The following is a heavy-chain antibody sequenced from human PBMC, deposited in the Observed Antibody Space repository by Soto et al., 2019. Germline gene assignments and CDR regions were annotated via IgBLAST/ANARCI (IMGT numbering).Heavy chain of an antibody. Sequence: GGSLRLSCKASGFMFNNSAMTWVRQAPGQGLQWVASVSDNGGSRGGTYYADPVKGRFTISRDNSKNTLYLQLDSLTGADTAVYYCARDKAVVIAALDIWGQGKMVTVSS. J-gene: IGHJ3*02. CDR1: GFMFNNSA. CDR3: ARDKAVVIAALDI. D-gene: IGHD2-21*01. CDR2: VSDNGGSRGGT. V-gene: IGHV3-23*01.